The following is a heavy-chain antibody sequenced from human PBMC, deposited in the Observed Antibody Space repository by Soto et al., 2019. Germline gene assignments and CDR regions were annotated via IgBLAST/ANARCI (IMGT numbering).Heavy chain of an antibody. V-gene: IGHV3-30*18. CDR1: GFTFSSYG. J-gene: IGHJ4*02. D-gene: IGHD4-17*01. Sequence: QVQLVESGGGVVQPGRSLRLSCAASGFTFSSYGMHWVRQAPGKGLEWVAVISYDGSNKYYADSVKGRFTISRDNSKNTLYLQMNRQGAEVTAVYYCAKDDWDYGDYESAFDYWGQGTLVTVSS. CDR2: ISYDGSNK. CDR3: AKDDWDYGDYESAFDY.